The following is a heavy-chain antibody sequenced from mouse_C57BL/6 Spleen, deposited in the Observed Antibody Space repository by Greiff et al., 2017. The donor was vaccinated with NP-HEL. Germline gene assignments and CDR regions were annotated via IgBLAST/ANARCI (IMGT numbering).Heavy chain of an antibody. D-gene: IGHD2-2*01. V-gene: IGHV1-26*01. J-gene: IGHJ2*01. CDR2: INPNNGGT. Sequence: VQLQQSGPELVKPGASVKISCKASGYTFTDYYMNWVKQSHGKSLEWIGDINPNNGGTSYNQKFKGKATLTVDKSSSTAYMELRSLTSEDSAVYYCAREGGYNFDYWGQGTTLTVSS. CDR1: GYTFTDYY. CDR3: AREGGYNFDY.